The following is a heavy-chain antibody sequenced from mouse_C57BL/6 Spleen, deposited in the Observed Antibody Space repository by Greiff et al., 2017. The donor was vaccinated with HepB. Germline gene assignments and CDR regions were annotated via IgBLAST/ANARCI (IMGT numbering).Heavy chain of an antibody. V-gene: IGHV5-4*01. J-gene: IGHJ2*01. CDR2: ISDGGSYT. D-gene: IGHD2-5*01. CDR3: ARRETYYSNYDY. CDR1: GFTFSSYA. Sequence: EVQLQESGGGLVKPGGSLKLSCAASGFTFSSYAMSWVRQTPEKRLEWVATISDGGSYTYYPDNVKGRFTISRDNAKNNLYLQMSHLKSEDTAMYYCARRETYYSNYDYWGQGTTLTVSS.